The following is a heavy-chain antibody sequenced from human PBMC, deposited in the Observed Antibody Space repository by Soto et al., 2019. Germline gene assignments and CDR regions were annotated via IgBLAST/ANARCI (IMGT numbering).Heavy chain of an antibody. V-gene: IGHV2-26*01. CDR1: GFSLSNARMG. CDR2: IFSNDEK. CDR3: ARIYYYYYYMDV. Sequence: SGPTLVNPTETLTLTCTVSGFSLSNARMGVSWIRQPPGKALEWLAHIFSNDEKSYSTSLKSRLTISKDTSKSQVVLTMTNMDPVDTPTYYCARIYYYYYYMDVWGKGTTVTFSS. J-gene: IGHJ6*03.